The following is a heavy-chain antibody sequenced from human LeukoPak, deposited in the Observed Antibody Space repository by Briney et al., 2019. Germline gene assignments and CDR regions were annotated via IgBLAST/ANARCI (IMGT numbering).Heavy chain of an antibody. V-gene: IGHV3-30-3*01. CDR1: GFTFSDYS. CDR3: AREVAFCGGDCYETPHY. J-gene: IGHJ4*02. D-gene: IGHD2-21*02. Sequence: PGGSLRLSCAASGFTFSDYSMHRVRQAPGKGLEWVAVLSYDGSNKYYADSVKGRFIISRDNSKNTLYLQMNSLRAEDTAVYYCAREVAFCGGDCYETPHYWGQGTLVTVSS. CDR2: LSYDGSNK.